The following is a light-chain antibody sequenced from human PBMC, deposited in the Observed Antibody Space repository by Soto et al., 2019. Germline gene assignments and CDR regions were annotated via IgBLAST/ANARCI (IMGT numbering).Light chain of an antibody. CDR2: GAS. Sequence: EIVMTQSPATLSVSPGDGATLSCRASQSVDSNLAWYQQKPGQTPRLLIYGASTRPTGIPARFSGSGSGTELTLTISSLQSEDSAVYYCQQYNDWPLTFGGGTKVEIK. J-gene: IGKJ4*01. CDR1: QSVDSN. CDR3: QQYNDWPLT. V-gene: IGKV3D-15*01.